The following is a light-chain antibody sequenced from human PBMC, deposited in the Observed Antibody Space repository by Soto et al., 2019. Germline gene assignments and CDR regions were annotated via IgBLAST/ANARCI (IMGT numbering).Light chain of an antibody. CDR2: LEGSGSY. Sequence: QSVLTQSSSASASLGSSVKLTCTLSRGHRSYIIAWHQQQPGKAPRYLMKLEGSGSYNKGSGVPDRFSGSSSAAERYLTTSNLQFEDEADYYCETWDSNTAVFGGGTKLTVL. V-gene: IGLV4-60*02. CDR3: ETWDSNTAV. J-gene: IGLJ2*01. CDR1: RGHRSYI.